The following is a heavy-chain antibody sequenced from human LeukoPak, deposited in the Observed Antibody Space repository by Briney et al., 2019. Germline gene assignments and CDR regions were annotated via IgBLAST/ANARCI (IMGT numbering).Heavy chain of an antibody. CDR1: GGSISSYY. D-gene: IGHD3-22*01. Sequence: PSETLSLTCTVSGGSISSYYWNWIRQPPGKGLEWIGFIYYSGTTNYNPSLKSRVTISVDTSKNQFSLKLSSVTAADTAVYYCASYKTYYYDSSGPPDYWGQGTLVTVSS. CDR3: ASYKTYYYDSSGPPDY. V-gene: IGHV4-59*12. CDR2: IYYSGTT. J-gene: IGHJ4*02.